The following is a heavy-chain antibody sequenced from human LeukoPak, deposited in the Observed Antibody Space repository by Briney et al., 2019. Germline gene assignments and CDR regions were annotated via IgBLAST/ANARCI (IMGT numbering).Heavy chain of an antibody. CDR1: GFTFSSYW. Sequence: PGGSLRLSCAASGFTFSSYWMHWVRQAPGKGLVWVSRINSDGSSTSYADSVKGRFTISRDNAKNTLYLQMNSLRAEDTAVYYCARDHFEKGIAGVLVDYWGQGTLVTVSS. CDR3: ARDHFEKGIAGVLVDY. D-gene: IGHD6-13*01. J-gene: IGHJ4*02. CDR2: INSDGSST. V-gene: IGHV3-74*01.